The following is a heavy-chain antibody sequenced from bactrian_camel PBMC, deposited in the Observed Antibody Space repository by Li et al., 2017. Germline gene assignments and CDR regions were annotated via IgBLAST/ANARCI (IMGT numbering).Heavy chain of an antibody. CDR2: IKSDGTT. V-gene: IGHV3S55*01. J-gene: IGHJ4*01. D-gene: IGHD1*01. CDR3: AADRYAVVTGAGTIQQFHY. CDR1: GYTYDSNC. Sequence: VQLVESGGGSAQAGGSLRLSCTASGYTYDSNCMGWFRQAPGKEREEVATIKSDGTTKYAVFVKGRFTISKDNAKNTLYLQMNSLDLEDTAMYYCAADRYAVVTGAGTIQQFHYWGSGTQVTVS.